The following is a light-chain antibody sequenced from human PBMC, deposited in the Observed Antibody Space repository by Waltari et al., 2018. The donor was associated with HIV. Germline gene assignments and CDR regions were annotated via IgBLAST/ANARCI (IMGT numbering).Light chain of an antibody. Sequence: HSALTQPASVSGSPGQSITISCTGTTSAVGGYNYVSLYQPHPGKAPKLMIYDVTKRPSGVSNRFSGSKSGNTASLTISGLQAEDEADYYCCSYAGSSIPVVFGGGTKLTVL. V-gene: IGLV2-23*02. CDR1: TSAVGGYNY. CDR3: CSYAGSSIPVV. J-gene: IGLJ3*02. CDR2: DVT.